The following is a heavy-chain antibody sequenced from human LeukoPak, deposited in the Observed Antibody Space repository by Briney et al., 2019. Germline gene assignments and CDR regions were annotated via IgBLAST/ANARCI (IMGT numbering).Heavy chain of an antibody. CDR1: GGSISSSSYY. CDR3: ARGETAAAGQDAFDI. J-gene: IGHJ3*02. Sequence: PSETLSLTCTVSGGSISSSSYYWGWIRQPPGKGLEWIGSIYYSGSTYYNPSLKSRVTISVDTSKNQFSLKLSSVTAADTAVYYCARGETAAAGQDAFDIWGQGTMVTVSS. CDR2: IYYSGST. V-gene: IGHV4-39*01. D-gene: IGHD6-13*01.